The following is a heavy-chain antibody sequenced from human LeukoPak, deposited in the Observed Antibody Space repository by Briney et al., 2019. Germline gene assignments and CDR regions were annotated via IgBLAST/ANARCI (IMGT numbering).Heavy chain of an antibody. CDR3: ARGGGYYDSSGYSDY. D-gene: IGHD3-22*01. CDR2: IYSGGST. CDR1: GFTVSSNY. Sequence: GGSLRLSCAASGFTVSSNYMSWVRQAPGKGLEWVSVIYSGGSTYYAASVKGRFTISRDNSKNTLYLQMNSLRAEDTAVYYCARGGGYYDSSGYSDYWGQGTLVTVSS. V-gene: IGHV3-53*01. J-gene: IGHJ4*02.